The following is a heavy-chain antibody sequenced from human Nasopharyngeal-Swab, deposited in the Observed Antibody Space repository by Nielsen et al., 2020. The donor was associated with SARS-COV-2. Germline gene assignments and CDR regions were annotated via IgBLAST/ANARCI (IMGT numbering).Heavy chain of an antibody. CDR2: MNPNSGNT. CDR3: ARQSDSSGYYHPFDY. CDR1: GYTFTSYD. J-gene: IGHJ4*02. V-gene: IGHV1-8*03. D-gene: IGHD3-22*01. Sequence: ASVKVSCKASGYTFTSYDINWVRQATGQGLEWMGWMNPNSGNTGYAQKFQGRVTITRNTSISTAYMELSRLRSDDTAVYYCARQSDSSGYYHPFDYWGQGTLVTVSS.